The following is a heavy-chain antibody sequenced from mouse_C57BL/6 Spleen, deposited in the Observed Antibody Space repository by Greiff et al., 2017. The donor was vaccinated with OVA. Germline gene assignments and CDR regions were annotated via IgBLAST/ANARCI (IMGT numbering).Heavy chain of an antibody. V-gene: IGHV5-6*01. CDR1: GFTFSSYG. Sequence: EVQLVESGGDLVKPGGSLKLSCAASGFTFSSYGMSWVRQTPDKRLEWVATISRGGSYTYYPDRVKGRFTISRDNAKNTLYMQMSSLKSEDTAMYYCARHRDYGSSPFAYWGQGTLVTVSA. J-gene: IGHJ3*01. D-gene: IGHD1-1*01. CDR3: ARHRDYGSSPFAY. CDR2: ISRGGSYT.